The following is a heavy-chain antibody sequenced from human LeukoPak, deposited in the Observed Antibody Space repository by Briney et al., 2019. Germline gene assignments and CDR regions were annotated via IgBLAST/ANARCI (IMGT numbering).Heavy chain of an antibody. CDR3: ARRDGSSWEFDY. CDR2: IGIDSGNT. V-gene: IGHV3-48*01. J-gene: IGHJ4*02. D-gene: IGHD6-13*01. CDR1: GFPFIEYS. Sequence: PGGSLRLSCTASGFPFIEYSMNWVRQAPGKGLEWISYIGIDSGNTKYADSVRGRFTISTDKAKNSLYLQMTSLRAADTAVYYCARRDGSSWEFDYWGQGTLVTVSS.